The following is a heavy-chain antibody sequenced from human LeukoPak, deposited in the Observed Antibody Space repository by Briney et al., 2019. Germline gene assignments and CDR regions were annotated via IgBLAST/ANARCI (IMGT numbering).Heavy chain of an antibody. CDR1: GFSFSTYS. Sequence: GGSLRLSCAAFGFSFSTYSCYWVRKAQRPGLEWVSGISASGGDTFYADSVKGRFTISRDNSKNTLSLQMNSLRVEDTAMYYCAKDVRRCNGGCTWGQGTLVTVSS. J-gene: IGHJ5*02. CDR3: AKDVRRCNGGCT. V-gene: IGHV3-23*01. CDR2: ISASGGDT. D-gene: IGHD2-15*01.